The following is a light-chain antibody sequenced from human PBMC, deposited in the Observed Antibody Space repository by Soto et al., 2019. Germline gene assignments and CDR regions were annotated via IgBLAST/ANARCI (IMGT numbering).Light chain of an antibody. CDR1: SSNIGKNA. CDR3: STCDDNRSVV. CDR2: SND. V-gene: IGLV1-36*01. J-gene: IGLJ2*01. Sequence: QSVLTQPPSVSEAPRQRVTISCSGSSSNIGKNAVNWYQQLPGEAPRLLIYSNDLRPSRVSDRFSGSKSGTSASLAISGLQSEDEADYYCSTCDDNRSVVFGGGTKVTVL.